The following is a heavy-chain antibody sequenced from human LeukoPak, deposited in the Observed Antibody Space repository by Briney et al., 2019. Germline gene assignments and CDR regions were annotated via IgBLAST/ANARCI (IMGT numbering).Heavy chain of an antibody. CDR1: GGSFSGYY. CDR2: IHYSGST. J-gene: IGHJ3*02. Sequence: KPSETLSLTCAVYGGSFSGYYWSWIRQPPGKGLEWIGYIHYSGSTNYNPSLKSRVTISVDTSKNQFSLKLSSVTAADTAVYYCARGYYDILTGYLDAFDIWGQGTMVTVSS. V-gene: IGHV4-59*01. D-gene: IGHD3-9*01. CDR3: ARGYYDILTGYLDAFDI.